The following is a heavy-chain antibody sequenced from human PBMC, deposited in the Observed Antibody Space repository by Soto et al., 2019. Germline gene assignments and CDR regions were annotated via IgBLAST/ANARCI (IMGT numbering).Heavy chain of an antibody. CDR2: ISSSSSYI. D-gene: IGHD3-22*01. CDR3: ARNGAYYYDSSGPRDAFDI. Sequence: PGGSLRLSCAASGFTFSSYSMNWVRQAQGKGLDWVSSISSSSSYIYYADSVKGRFTISRDNAKNSLYLQMNSLRAEDTAVYYCARNGAYYYDSSGPRDAFDIWGQGTMVTVSS. J-gene: IGHJ3*02. V-gene: IGHV3-21*01. CDR1: GFTFSSYS.